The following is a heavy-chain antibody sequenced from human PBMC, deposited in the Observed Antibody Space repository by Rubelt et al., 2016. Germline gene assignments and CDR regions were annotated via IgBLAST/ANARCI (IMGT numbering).Heavy chain of an antibody. CDR1: GFTVSINY. J-gene: IGHJ4*02. CDR2: IYSGGTT. V-gene: IGHV3-53*04. CDR3: ARGGDYGDY. Sequence: ELQLVESGGGLVQPGGSLRLSCAASGFTVSINYITWVRQAPGKGLEWVSVIYSGGTTFYADSVKGRFTISRHNSNNTVYLQMNSRRAEDTAVYYCARGGDYGDYWGQGTLVTVSS.